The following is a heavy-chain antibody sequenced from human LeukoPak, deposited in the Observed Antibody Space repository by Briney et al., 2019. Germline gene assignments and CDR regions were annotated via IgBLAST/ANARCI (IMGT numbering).Heavy chain of an antibody. CDR1: GYTFTSYD. J-gene: IGHJ4*02. CDR3: ARGRRELAYCGGDCRETNGVYFDY. Sequence: PAASVRVSCTASGYTFTSYDINWVRQAPGQGLEWMGWMNPNSGNTGYEQKFQGRVTMTRNTSISTAYMELSSLRSEVTAVYYCARGRRELAYCGGDCRETNGVYFDYWGQGALVTVSS. D-gene: IGHD2-21*02. V-gene: IGHV1-8*01. CDR2: MNPNSGNT.